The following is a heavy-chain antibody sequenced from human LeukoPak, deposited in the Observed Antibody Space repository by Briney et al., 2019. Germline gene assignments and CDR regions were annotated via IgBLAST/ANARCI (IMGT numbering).Heavy chain of an antibody. CDR2: IHTSGSP. CDR3: ARQRLDGDILGFDW. Sequence: PSETLSLTCNVSGASISGHYWSWIRHPAGKSLEWIGRIHTSGSPICNPSLSSRVTMSVDTSKGQFSLTMNSLTAADTAIYYCARQRLDGDILGFDWWGQGTLVTVSS. J-gene: IGHJ4*02. V-gene: IGHV4-4*07. D-gene: IGHD2-21*01. CDR1: GASISGHY.